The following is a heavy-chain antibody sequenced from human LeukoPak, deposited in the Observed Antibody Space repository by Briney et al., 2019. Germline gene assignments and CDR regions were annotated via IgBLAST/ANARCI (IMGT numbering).Heavy chain of an antibody. CDR3: SRSGASSGLDP. D-gene: IGHD3-3*01. CDR1: GDGVSSNNAA. CDR2: TYYRSEWYN. J-gene: IGHJ5*02. Sequence: SQTLSLTCDISGDGVSSNNAAWNWTRQSPSRGLEWLGRTYYRSEWYNDYAASVKGRISINADTSKNQFSLQLNSVTPEDTAVYYCSRSGASSGLDPWAQGTLVTVSS. V-gene: IGHV6-1*01.